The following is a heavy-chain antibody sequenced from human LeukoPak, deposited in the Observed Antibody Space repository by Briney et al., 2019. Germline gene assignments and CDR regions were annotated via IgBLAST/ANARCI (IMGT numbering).Heavy chain of an antibody. D-gene: IGHD4-23*01. CDR1: GGSIGNYF. Sequence: SETLSLTCTVSGGSIGNYFWSWIRQPPGTGLEWIGYIHYNGGTNYNPSLKSRVTISVDTSKNQFSLNLNSVTAADTAVYYCTRHPGGNAAHRFDYWGQGFLVTVSS. CDR2: IHYNGGT. J-gene: IGHJ4*02. CDR3: TRHPGGNAAHRFDY. V-gene: IGHV4-59*08.